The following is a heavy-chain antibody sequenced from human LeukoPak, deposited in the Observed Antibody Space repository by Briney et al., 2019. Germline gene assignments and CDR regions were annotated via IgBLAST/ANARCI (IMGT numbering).Heavy chain of an antibody. D-gene: IGHD6-19*01. J-gene: IGHJ4*02. CDR3: VRRGDASSGWGDHDF. Sequence: GGSLRLSCAASGFTFNRNAISWVRQAPGKGLEWVSTIGGSGDKTFYADSVKGRFIISRDNSKNMVHLQMNSLTGEDTALYYCVRRGDASSGWGDHDFWGQGALVTVSS. V-gene: IGHV3-23*01. CDR1: GFTFNRNA. CDR2: IGGSGDKT.